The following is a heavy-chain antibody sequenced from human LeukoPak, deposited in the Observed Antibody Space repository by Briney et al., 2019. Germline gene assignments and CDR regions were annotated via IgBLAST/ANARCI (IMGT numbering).Heavy chain of an antibody. Sequence: GASVKVSCKASGGTFSSYAISWVRQAPGQGLEWMGGIIPIFGTANYAQKFQGRVTITADKSTSTAYMELSSLRSEDTAVYYCARDEIGYCSGGSCYYFDYWGQGTLVTVSS. V-gene: IGHV1-69*06. CDR2: IIPIFGTA. D-gene: IGHD2-15*01. J-gene: IGHJ4*02. CDR1: GGTFSSYA. CDR3: ARDEIGYCSGGSCYYFDY.